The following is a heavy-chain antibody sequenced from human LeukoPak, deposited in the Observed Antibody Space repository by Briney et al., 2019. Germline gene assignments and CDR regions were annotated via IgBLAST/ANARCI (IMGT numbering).Heavy chain of an antibody. D-gene: IGHD6-13*01. CDR1: GFTFSSYA. Sequence: GGALRLSCAASGFTFSSYAMSWVRQAPGKGLEWVSAISCSSGSTYYADSVKGRFTSYRDNSKNTLYMQMNSLRAEDTAVYYCAKEGVAAAARHYYFDYWGQGTLVTVSS. J-gene: IGHJ4*02. V-gene: IGHV3-23*01. CDR3: AKEGVAAAARHYYFDY. CDR2: ISCSSGST.